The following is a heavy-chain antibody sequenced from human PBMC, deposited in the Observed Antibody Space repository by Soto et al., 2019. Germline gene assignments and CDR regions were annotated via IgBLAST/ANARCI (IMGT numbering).Heavy chain of an antibody. V-gene: IGHV1-69*13. CDR2: IIPIFGTA. D-gene: IGHD6-6*01. J-gene: IGHJ6*02. Sequence: GDSVKVSCKASGGTFSSYAISWARQAPGQGLEWMGGIIPIFGTANYAQKFQGRVTITADESTSTAYMELSSLRSEDTAVYYCARDETFSSSSRYYYGMDVWGQGTKVTVSS. CDR3: ARDETFSSSSRYYYGMDV. CDR1: GGTFSSYA.